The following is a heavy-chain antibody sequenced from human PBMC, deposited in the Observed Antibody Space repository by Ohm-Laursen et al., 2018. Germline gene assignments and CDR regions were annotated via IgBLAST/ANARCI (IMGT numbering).Heavy chain of an antibody. CDR2: ISWNSVII. Sequence: SLRLSCAAPGFTFDDYAMHWVRQAPGKGLEWVSGISWNSVIIGYADSVKGRFTISRDNAKNSLYLQMNSLRAEDTALYYCAKDISVTVVRGVIINATAALDYWGQGTLVTVSS. D-gene: IGHD3-10*01. CDR3: AKDISVTVVRGVIINATAALDY. J-gene: IGHJ4*02. V-gene: IGHV3-9*01. CDR1: GFTFDDYA.